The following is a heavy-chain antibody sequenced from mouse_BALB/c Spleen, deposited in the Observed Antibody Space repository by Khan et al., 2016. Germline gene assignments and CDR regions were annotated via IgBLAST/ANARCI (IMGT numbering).Heavy chain of an antibody. D-gene: IGHD2-3*01. CDR1: GFNITDTY. Sequence: VQLQESGAEFVKPGASVKLSCTASGFNITDTYINWVKPSPEQGLEWIGGIDPANGNPKFDPKFQGKATITTDTYYNTLYLQLSSLTSEDTAVYYGGRPFDDGYYGFAYGGQGTLVTVSA. J-gene: IGHJ3*01. V-gene: IGHV14-3*02. CDR2: IDPANGNP. CDR3: GRPFDDGYYGFAY.